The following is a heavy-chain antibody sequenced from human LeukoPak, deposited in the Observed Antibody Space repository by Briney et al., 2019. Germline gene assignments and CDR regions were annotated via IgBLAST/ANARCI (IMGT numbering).Heavy chain of an antibody. CDR2: IYHSGST. CDR1: GGSISSSNW. D-gene: IGHD3-10*01. V-gene: IGHV4-4*02. J-gene: IGHJ6*02. CDR3: ARVAGSNYYYYGMDV. Sequence: PSETLSLTCAVSGGSISSSNWWSWVRQPPGKGLEWIGEIYHSGSTNYSPSLKSRVTISVDKSKNQFSLKLSSVTAADTAVYYCARVAGSNYYYYGMDVWGQGTTVTVSS.